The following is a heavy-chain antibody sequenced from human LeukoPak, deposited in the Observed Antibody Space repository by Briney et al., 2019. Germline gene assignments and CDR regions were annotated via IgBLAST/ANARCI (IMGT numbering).Heavy chain of an antibody. CDR1: GFTFNSYS. CDR3: ARDDYDGGAFDI. Sequence: PGGSLRLSCAASGFTFNSYSMNWVRQAPGKGLEWVSSISGSNSYINYADSVKGRFTISRDNAKNSLYLQMNSLRAEDTAVYYCARDDYDGGAFDIWGQGTMVTVSS. D-gene: IGHD4-23*01. J-gene: IGHJ3*02. CDR2: ISGSNSYI. V-gene: IGHV3-21*01.